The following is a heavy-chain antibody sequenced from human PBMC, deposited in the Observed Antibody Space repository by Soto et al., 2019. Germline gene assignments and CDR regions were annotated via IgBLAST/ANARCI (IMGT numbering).Heavy chain of an antibody. CDR1: GITLSRYI. CDR2: ISSDGGRT. V-gene: IGHV3-64D*08. CDR3: VRLISGNYYYFYGMDV. J-gene: IGHJ6*02. D-gene: IGHD1-26*01. Sequence: GRSLRPSCSASGITLSRYIMVLVRSAQGKGLESVSAISSDGGRTYYADSVKGRFTISRDNSKNTLYLQMNSLRTEDTAVYYCVRLISGNYYYFYGMDVWGQGTTVTVSS.